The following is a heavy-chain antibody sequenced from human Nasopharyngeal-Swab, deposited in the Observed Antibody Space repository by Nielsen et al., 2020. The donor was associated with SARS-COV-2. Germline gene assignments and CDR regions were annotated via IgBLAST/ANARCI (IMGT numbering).Heavy chain of an antibody. CDR3: AHSGYGDYLYDAFDI. CDR1: GFSLSTSGMC. J-gene: IGHJ3*02. Sequence: SGPTLVKPTQTLTLTCTFSGFSLSTSGMCVSWIRQPPGKALEWLARIDWDDDKYYSTSLKTRLTISKDTSKNQVVLTMTNMDPVDTATYYCAHSGYGDYLYDAFDIWGQGTMVTVSS. V-gene: IGHV2-70*12. D-gene: IGHD4-17*01. CDR2: IDWDDDK.